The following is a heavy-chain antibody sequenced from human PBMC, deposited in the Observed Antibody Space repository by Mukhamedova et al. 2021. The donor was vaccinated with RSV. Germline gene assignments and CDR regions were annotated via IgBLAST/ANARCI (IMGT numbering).Heavy chain of an antibody. J-gene: IGHJ4*02. CDR1: GFTFGRSW. Sequence: GFTFGRSWMGWVRQAPGKGLEWVATINTDASKKYYVDSVNGRFTISRDNAKNPLNLQMNSLRAEDTAVHYCVRLAWGCPDYWVQ. V-gene: IGHV3-7*03. CDR2: INTDASKK. CDR3: VRLAWGCPDY. D-gene: IGHD3-16*01.